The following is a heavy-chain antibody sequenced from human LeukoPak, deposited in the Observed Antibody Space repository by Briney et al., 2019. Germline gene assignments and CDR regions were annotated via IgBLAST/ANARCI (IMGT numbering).Heavy chain of an antibody. CDR2: IYTGGST. J-gene: IGHJ4*02. Sequence: PSQTLSLTCTVSGGSISSGSYYWSWIRQPAGKGLEWIGRIYTGGSTNYNPSLKSRVTISVDTSKNQFSLKLSSVTAADTAVYYCARGDAHRVLEWLPPPPYFDYWGQGTLVTVSS. CDR1: GGSISSGSYY. CDR3: ARGDAHRVLEWLPPPPYFDY. V-gene: IGHV4-61*02. D-gene: IGHD3-3*01.